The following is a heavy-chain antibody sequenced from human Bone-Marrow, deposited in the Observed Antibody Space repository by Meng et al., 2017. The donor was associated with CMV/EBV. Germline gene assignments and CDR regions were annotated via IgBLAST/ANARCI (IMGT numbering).Heavy chain of an antibody. D-gene: IGHD4-17*01. Sequence: CKDSGGTFSRFAISWVRQAPGQGLEWMGVIIPIFGTRNYAQKFQGRVTITADESTSTAYMELSSLRSEDTAVYYCARGWGGDQEAIDYWGQGTLVTVSS. CDR3: ARGWGGDQEAIDY. CDR2: IIPIFGTR. CDR1: GGTFSRFA. V-gene: IGHV1-69*01. J-gene: IGHJ4*02.